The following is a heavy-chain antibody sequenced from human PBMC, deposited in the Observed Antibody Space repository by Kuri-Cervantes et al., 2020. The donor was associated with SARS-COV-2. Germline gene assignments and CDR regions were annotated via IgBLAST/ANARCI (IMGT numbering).Heavy chain of an antibody. Sequence: GGSLRPSCAASGFTFDVYAMHWVRQAPGKGLEWVSGISWNSGCIGYADSVKGRFTISRDNAKNSLYLQMNSLRAEDSALYYCAKDIREQLVGGVGWFEPWGQGTLVTVSS. V-gene: IGHV3-9*01. CDR1: GFTFDVYA. J-gene: IGHJ5*02. CDR3: AKDIREQLVGGVGWFEP. D-gene: IGHD6-6*01. CDR2: ISWNSGCI.